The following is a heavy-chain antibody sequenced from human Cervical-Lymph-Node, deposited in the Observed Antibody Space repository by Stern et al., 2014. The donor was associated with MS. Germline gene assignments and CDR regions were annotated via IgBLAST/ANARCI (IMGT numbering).Heavy chain of an antibody. CDR2: ITNVGST. V-gene: IGHV3-53*01. Sequence: VQLVESGGGVIQPGGSLRLSCTASGFTASRDYMTWVRQAPGRGLEWFSLITNVGSTFYTDSVKGRFTISRDDSKNTVYLHMTSLRAEDTAMYYCARDTSSPERSDWWGQGTLVTVSS. CDR1: GFTASRDY. CDR3: ARDTSSPERSDW. J-gene: IGHJ4*02. D-gene: IGHD1-1*01.